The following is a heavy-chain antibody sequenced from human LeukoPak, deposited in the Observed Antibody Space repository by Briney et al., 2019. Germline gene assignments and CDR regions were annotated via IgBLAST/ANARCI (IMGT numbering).Heavy chain of an antibody. V-gene: IGHV1-69*13. Sequence: ASVKVSCKASGYTLTELSMHWVRQAPGQGLEWMGGIIPIFGTANYAQKFQGRVTITADESTSTAYMELSSLRSEDTAVYYCARSAIAVAGFDYWGQGTLVTVSS. CDR3: ARSAIAVAGFDY. CDR1: GYTLTELS. CDR2: IIPIFGTA. J-gene: IGHJ4*02. D-gene: IGHD6-19*01.